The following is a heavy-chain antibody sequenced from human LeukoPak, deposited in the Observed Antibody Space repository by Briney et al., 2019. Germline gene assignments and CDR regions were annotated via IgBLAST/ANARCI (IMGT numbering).Heavy chain of an antibody. D-gene: IGHD3-22*01. CDR3: ARDSSYYDSSGT. J-gene: IGHJ3*01. V-gene: IGHV4-39*07. Sequence: SETLSLTCTVSGGSISSSSYYWGWIRQPPGKGLEWIGSIYYSGSTYYNPSLKSRVTISVDTSKNQFSLKLSSVTAADTAVYYCARDSSYYDSSGTWGQGTMVTVSS. CDR2: IYYSGST. CDR1: GGSISSSSYY.